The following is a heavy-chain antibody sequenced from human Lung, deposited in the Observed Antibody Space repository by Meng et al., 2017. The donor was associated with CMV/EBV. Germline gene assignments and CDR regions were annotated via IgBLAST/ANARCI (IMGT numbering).Heavy chain of an antibody. D-gene: IGHD2-21*02. CDR3: ARGGGGGDLLYYYYGMDV. J-gene: IGHJ6*02. Sequence: ESLKISXAASAFTVSSNYMSWVRQAPGKGLEWVSVIYSGGITYYAGSVKGRFTISRDNSKNTLYLQMNSLRAEDTAVYYCARGGGGGDLLYYYYGMDVLGQGTTVTVSS. V-gene: IGHV3-53*01. CDR1: AFTVSSNY. CDR2: IYSGGIT.